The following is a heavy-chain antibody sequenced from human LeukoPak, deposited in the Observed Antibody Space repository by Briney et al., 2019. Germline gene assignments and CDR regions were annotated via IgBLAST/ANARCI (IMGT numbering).Heavy chain of an antibody. CDR2: IYYSGST. CDR3: ARGSLLWFGEPEHLDY. V-gene: IGHV4-31*03. D-gene: IGHD3-10*01. J-gene: IGHJ4*02. CDR1: GGSISSGGYY. Sequence: PSQTLSLTCTVSGGSISSGGYYWSWIRQHPGKGLEWIGYIYYSGSTYYNPSPKSRVTISVDTSKNQFSLKLSSVTAADTAVYYCARGSLLWFGEPEHLDYWGQGTLVTVSS.